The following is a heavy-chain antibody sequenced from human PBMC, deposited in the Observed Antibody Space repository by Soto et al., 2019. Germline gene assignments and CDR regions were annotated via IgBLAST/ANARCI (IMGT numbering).Heavy chain of an antibody. V-gene: IGHV3-74*01. D-gene: IGHD3-3*01. CDR2: SNRDGSDT. J-gene: IGHJ4*02. CDR3: SRLDFDY. Sequence: PGGSLGLCCAASGFTFGGYWMHWVRQAPGKGLEWVSRSNRDGSDTNYADSVKGRFTVSLSLYSVTAADTAVYYCARHGRFLEYSRLDFDYWGQGTLVTVSS. CDR1: GFTFGGYW.